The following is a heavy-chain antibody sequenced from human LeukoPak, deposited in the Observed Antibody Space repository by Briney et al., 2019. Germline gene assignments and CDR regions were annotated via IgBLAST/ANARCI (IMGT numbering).Heavy chain of an antibody. Sequence: PGGSLRLSCAASGFTFSSYAMHWVRQAPGKGLEWVAVISYDGSNKYYADSVKGRFTISRDNSKNTLYLQMNSLRAEDTAVYYCARGGHYYDSSGYYVSDYWGQGTLVTVSS. D-gene: IGHD3-22*01. V-gene: IGHV3-30-3*01. CDR2: ISYDGSNK. CDR3: ARGGHYYDSSGYYVSDY. CDR1: GFTFSSYA. J-gene: IGHJ4*02.